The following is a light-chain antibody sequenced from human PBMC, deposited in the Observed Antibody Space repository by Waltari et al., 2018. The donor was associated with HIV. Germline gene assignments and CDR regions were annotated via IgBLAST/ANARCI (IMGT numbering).Light chain of an antibody. CDR3: QVWDSTTDHVL. CDR1: NFGSKT. J-gene: IGLJ3*02. V-gene: IGLV3-21*04. CDR2: YDN. Sequence: SYVLTQPPSVSVAPGGQATISCWGSNFGSKTVHWYQQKPGQAPVLVIYYDNDRPSGIPARFSGSNSGNTATLTITWVEAGDEADYYCQVWDSTTDHVLFGGGTKLTVL.